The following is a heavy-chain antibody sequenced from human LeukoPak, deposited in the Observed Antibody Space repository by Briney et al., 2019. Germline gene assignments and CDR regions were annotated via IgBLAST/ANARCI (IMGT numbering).Heavy chain of an antibody. CDR3: VSYDILTGYYEFDY. CDR1: GYTLTELS. J-gene: IGHJ4*02. V-gene: IGHV1-24*01. CDR2: FDPEDGET. D-gene: IGHD3-9*01. Sequence: ASVKVSCKVSGYTLTELSMYWVRQAPGKGLEWMGGFDPEDGETIYAQKFQGRVTMTEDTSTDTAYMELSSLRSEDTAVYYCVSYDILTGYYEFDYWGQGTLVTVSS.